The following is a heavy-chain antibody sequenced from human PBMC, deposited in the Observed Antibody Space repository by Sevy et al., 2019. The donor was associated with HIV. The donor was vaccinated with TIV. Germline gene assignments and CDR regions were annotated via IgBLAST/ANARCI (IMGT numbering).Heavy chain of an antibody. CDR3: AREGGYGSLFDY. V-gene: IGHV4-59*01. CDR2: IYYSGST. J-gene: IGHJ4*02. D-gene: IGHD5-18*01. CDR1: GGSMRSYY. Sequence: SETLSLTCNVSGGSMRSYYWRWIRQPPGKGLEWIGYIYYSGSTSYNPSLKSRVTTSLDMSKNQFSLRLRSVTAADTSVDYCAREGGYGSLFDYWGQGKLVTVSS.